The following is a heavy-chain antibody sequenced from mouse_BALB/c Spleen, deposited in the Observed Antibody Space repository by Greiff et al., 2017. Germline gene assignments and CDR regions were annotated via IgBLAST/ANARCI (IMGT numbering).Heavy chain of an antibody. CDR2: IRNKANGYTT. Sequence: EVKLQESGGGLVQPGGSLRLSCATSGFTFTDDYMSWVRQPPGKALEWLGFIRNKANGYTTEYSASVKGRFTISRDNSQSILYLQMNTLRAEDSATYYCARAPYGFDYWGQGTTLTVSS. D-gene: IGHD1-1*01. J-gene: IGHJ2*01. V-gene: IGHV7-3*02. CDR3: ARAPYGFDY. CDR1: GFTFTDDY.